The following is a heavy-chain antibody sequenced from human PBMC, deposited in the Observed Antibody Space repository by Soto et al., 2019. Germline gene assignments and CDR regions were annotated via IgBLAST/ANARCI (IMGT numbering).Heavy chain of an antibody. CDR2: ISGSGGTT. Sequence: EVQLLESGGGLVQPGGSLRLSCATSGFTFSSYGMSWVRQAPGKGLEWVSLISGSGGTTYYADSVKGRFTISRDNSKNTLYLQMNSLRAEDTAVYYCAKTGMGDFLDYWGQGTLVTVSS. CDR1: GFTFSSYG. J-gene: IGHJ4*02. D-gene: IGHD3-3*01. CDR3: AKTGMGDFLDY. V-gene: IGHV3-23*01.